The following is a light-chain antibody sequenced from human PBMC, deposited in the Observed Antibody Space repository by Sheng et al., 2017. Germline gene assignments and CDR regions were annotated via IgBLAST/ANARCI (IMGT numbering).Light chain of an antibody. CDR2: AAS. CDR3: QQRSNWPLT. V-gene: IGKV1-5*01. Sequence: IQMTQSPATLSASVGDRVTITCRASQNIKTLLAWYQQKPGRAPNLLIYAASSLQSGVPSRFSGSGSGTDFTLTISSLESEDFAVYYCQQRSNWPLTFGGGTKVEI. J-gene: IGKJ4*01. CDR1: QNIKTL.